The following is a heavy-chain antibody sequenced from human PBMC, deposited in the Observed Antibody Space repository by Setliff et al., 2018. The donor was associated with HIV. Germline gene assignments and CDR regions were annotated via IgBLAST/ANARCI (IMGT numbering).Heavy chain of an antibody. V-gene: IGHV1-69*10. CDR2: IIPILGIG. J-gene: IGHJ6*03. CDR1: VGTFSSYA. D-gene: IGHD3-16*01. Sequence: SVKVSCKASVGTFSSYAISWVRQAPGQGLEWMGGIIPILGIGNDEQAQKFKGRVTFTADKSTSTVYMELSSLRSEDTTVYYCARCGAGEWHLYMDVWGKGTAVTV. CDR3: ARCGAGEWHLYMDV.